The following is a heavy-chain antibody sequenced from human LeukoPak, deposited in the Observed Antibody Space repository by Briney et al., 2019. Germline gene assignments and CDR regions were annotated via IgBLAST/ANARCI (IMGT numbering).Heavy chain of an antibody. D-gene: IGHD3-10*01. Sequence: PGMSLRLSCAASGFPFSTYGMHWVRQAPGKGLEWVAVIWFDGSRKYYADSVKGRFTISRANSTNTLSLQIGRLRVEDTAVYYCARDRLRYYSYYGLDIWGQGTPGTASS. V-gene: IGHV3-33*01. J-gene: IGHJ6*02. CDR2: IWFDGSRK. CDR3: ARDRLRYYSYYGLDI. CDR1: GFPFSTYG.